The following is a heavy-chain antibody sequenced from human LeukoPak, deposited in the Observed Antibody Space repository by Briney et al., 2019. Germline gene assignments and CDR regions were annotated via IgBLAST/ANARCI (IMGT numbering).Heavy chain of an antibody. Sequence: GGSLRLSCAASGFTFASYWMTWVRQAPGKGLELVANIKEDGSEKYYVDSVKGRFTISRDNAKNSLFLQMNSLRVEDTAVYYCARDYPLAYGVPGEASSDYWGQGTLVTVSS. V-gene: IGHV3-7*03. CDR2: IKEDGSEK. CDR3: ARDYPLAYGVPGEASSDY. D-gene: IGHD4-17*01. CDR1: GFTFASYW. J-gene: IGHJ4*02.